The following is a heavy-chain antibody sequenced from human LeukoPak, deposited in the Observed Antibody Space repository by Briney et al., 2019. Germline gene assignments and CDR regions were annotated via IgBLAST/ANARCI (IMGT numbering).Heavy chain of an antibody. V-gene: IGHV1-2*02. CDR1: GYSFTGYY. CDR2: INPNSGGT. D-gene: IGHD4-11*01. CDR3: ARAENDYSHYERLGY. J-gene: IGHJ4*02. Sequence: ASVKVSCKASGYSFTGYYMHWVRQAPGQGLEWMGWINPNSGGTNSVQNFQGRVTMTRETSISTAYMALSRLRSDDTAVYYCARAENDYSHYERLGYWGQGTLVTVSS.